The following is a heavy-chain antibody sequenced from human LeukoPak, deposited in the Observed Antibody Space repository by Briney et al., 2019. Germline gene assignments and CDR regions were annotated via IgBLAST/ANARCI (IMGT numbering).Heavy chain of an antibody. CDR1: GYSFTSYW. V-gene: IGHV5-51*01. CDR2: IYPGDSDT. CDR3: ARTHSGSYYGDTFDV. D-gene: IGHD3-10*01. J-gene: IGHJ3*01. Sequence: GESLKISCKGSGYSFTSYWIGWVRQMPGKGLEWMGIIYPGDSDTRYSPSFQGQVTISADKSISTAYLQWGSLKASDTAMYYCARTHSGSYYGDTFDVWGQGTMVTVSS.